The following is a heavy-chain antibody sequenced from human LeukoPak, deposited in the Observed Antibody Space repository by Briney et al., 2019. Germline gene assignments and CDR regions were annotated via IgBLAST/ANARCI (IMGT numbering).Heavy chain of an antibody. V-gene: IGHV3-21*01. Sequence: GGSLRLSCAASGFTFSSYSMNWVRQAPGKGREWVSSISSSSYIYYADSVKGRFTISRDNAKNSLYLQMNSLRAEDTAVYYCARDLTGHNWFDPWGQGTLVTVSS. CDR1: GFTFSSYS. CDR2: ISSSSYI. CDR3: ARDLTGHNWFDP. D-gene: IGHD7-27*01. J-gene: IGHJ5*02.